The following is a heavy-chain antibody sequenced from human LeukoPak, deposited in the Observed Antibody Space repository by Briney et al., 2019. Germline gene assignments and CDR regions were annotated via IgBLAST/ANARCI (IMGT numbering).Heavy chain of an antibody. V-gene: IGHV3-23*01. D-gene: IGHD2-2*01. J-gene: IGHJ4*02. CDR2: ISGSGGST. CDR1: GFTFSSYS. Sequence: PGGSLRLSCAAFGFTFSSYSMNWVRQAPGKGLEWVSAISGSGGSTYYADSVKGRFTISRDNSKNTLYLQMNSLRAEDTAVYYCAKDLSSSRWVVPAAGDYWGQGTLVTVSS. CDR3: AKDLSSSRWVVPAAGDY.